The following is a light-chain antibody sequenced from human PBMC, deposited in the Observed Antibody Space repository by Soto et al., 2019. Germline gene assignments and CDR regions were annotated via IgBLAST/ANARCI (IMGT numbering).Light chain of an antibody. CDR2: AAS. V-gene: IGKV1-39*01. CDR3: QQSYSTPLYT. Sequence: DLQMTQSPSSLSASVGDRVTITCRASQSISSYLNWYQQKPGKDPKLLIYAASSLQSGVPSRFSGSGSGTDFTLTISSLQPEDFATYYCQQSYSTPLYTFGQGTKLEIK. J-gene: IGKJ2*01. CDR1: QSISSY.